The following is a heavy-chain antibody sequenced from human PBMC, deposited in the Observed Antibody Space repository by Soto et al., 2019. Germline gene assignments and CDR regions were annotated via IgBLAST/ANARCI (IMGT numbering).Heavy chain of an antibody. CDR3: AKRCSSYTVDY. CDR2: ISGSADST. CDR1: GFTFSSYA. V-gene: IGHV3-23*01. J-gene: IGHJ4*02. D-gene: IGHD6-6*01. Sequence: DVQLLESGGGLVQPGESLRLSCAASGFTFSSYAMSWVRQAPGKGLEWVSVISGSADSTYYADSVKGRFTIYRDNSKSTLYLQMNSLRADDTAIYYCAKRCSSYTVDYWGQGNLVTVSS.